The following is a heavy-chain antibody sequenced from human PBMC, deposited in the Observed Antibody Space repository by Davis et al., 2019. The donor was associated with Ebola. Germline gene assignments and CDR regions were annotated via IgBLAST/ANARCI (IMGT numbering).Heavy chain of an antibody. V-gene: IGHV1-2*04. D-gene: IGHD6-19*01. J-gene: IGHJ4*02. CDR1: GYTFTSYY. Sequence: ASVKVSCKASGYTFTSYYMHWVRQAPGQGLEWMGWINPNIGGTNYAQKFQGWVTITRDTSISTAYMELSRLRSDDTAVYYCARDFGVEVAGTGDYWGQGTLVTVSS. CDR2: INPNIGGT. CDR3: ARDFGVEVAGTGDY.